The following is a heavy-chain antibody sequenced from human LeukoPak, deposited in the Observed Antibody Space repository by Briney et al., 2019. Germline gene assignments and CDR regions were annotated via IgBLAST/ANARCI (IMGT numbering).Heavy chain of an antibody. CDR3: ARGKWEPLDY. CDR2: ISSSGRTK. J-gene: IGHJ4*02. Sequence: GGSLRLSCAASGFTFSSYSMNWVRQAPGKGLGWVSYISSSGRTKYYADSVKGRFTISRDNAKNSLYLQMNSLRAEDTAVYYCARGKWEPLDYWGQGTLVTVSS. D-gene: IGHD1-26*01. CDR1: GFTFSSYS. V-gene: IGHV3-48*04.